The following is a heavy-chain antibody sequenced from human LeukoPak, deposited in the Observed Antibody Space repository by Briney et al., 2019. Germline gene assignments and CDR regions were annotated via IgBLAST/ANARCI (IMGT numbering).Heavy chain of an antibody. CDR3: ARDAVDTANAV. Sequence: GSLRLSCAASGFSFSNYGMHWVRQVPGKGLVWVSHINSDGSITSYADSVKGRFTISRDNAKNTLYLQMNSLRAEDTAVYYCARDAVDTANAVWGQGTTVTVSS. V-gene: IGHV3-74*01. J-gene: IGHJ6*02. CDR1: GFSFSNYG. CDR2: INSDGSIT. D-gene: IGHD5-18*01.